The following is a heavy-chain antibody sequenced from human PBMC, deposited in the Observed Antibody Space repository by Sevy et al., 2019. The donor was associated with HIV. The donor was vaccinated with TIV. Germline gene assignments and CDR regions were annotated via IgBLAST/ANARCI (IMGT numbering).Heavy chain of an antibody. CDR3: ARVGNDIVVVPAAPPIYYYYYGMDV. J-gene: IGHJ6*02. CDR2: INHSGST. Sequence: SETLSLTCAVYGGSFSGYYWSWIHQPPGKGLEWIGEINHSGSTNYNPSLKSRVTISVDTSKNQFSLKLSSVTAADTAVYYCARVGNDIVVVPAAPPIYYYYYGMDVWGQGTTVTVSS. CDR1: GGSFSGYY. V-gene: IGHV4-34*01. D-gene: IGHD2-2*01.